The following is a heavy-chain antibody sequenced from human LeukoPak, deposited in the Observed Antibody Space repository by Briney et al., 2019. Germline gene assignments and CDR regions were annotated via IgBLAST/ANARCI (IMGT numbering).Heavy chain of an antibody. Sequence: GGSLRLSCAASGFTVANDRMSWVRQPPGKGLEWVSTVYGGGNTAYTDSVKGRFTISRDTSKNTLLLQMNSLRAEDTAVYFCVRERFGAIVENWGQGALVIVSS. J-gene: IGHJ4*02. V-gene: IGHV3-53*01. CDR3: VRERFGAIVEN. D-gene: IGHD3-10*01. CDR1: GFTVANDR. CDR2: VYGGGNT.